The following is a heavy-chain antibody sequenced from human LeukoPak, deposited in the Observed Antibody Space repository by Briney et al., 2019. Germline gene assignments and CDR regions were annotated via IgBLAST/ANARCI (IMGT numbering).Heavy chain of an antibody. CDR1: GGTFSSYA. Sequence: AASVKASCKASGGTFSSYAISWVRHAPGQGPEWMGGIIPIFGTANYAQKFQGRVTITADESTSTAYMELSSLRSEDTAVYYCARGGVRFRFFGPWGQGTLVTVSS. V-gene: IGHV1-69*13. D-gene: IGHD3-3*01. CDR2: IIPIFGTA. CDR3: ARGGVRFRFFGP. J-gene: IGHJ5*02.